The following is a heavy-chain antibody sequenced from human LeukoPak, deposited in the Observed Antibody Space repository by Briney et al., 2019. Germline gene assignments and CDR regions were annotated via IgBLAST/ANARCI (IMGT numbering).Heavy chain of an antibody. CDR2: VSGSGGST. V-gene: IGHV3-23*01. D-gene: IGHD6-13*01. J-gene: IGHJ4*02. CDR3: AKGLSSISLGFFDY. CDR1: GFSFSTYG. Sequence: GGSLRLSCAASGFSFSTYGMHWVRQAPGKGLEWVSAVSGSGGSTYYADSVKGRFTISRDNSKNTLYLQMNSLRAEDTAVYYCAKGLSSISLGFFDYWGQGTLVTVSS.